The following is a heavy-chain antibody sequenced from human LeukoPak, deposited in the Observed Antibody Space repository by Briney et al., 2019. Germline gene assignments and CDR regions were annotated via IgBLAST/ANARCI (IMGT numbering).Heavy chain of an antibody. V-gene: IGHV3-23*01. CDR2: ISGSGVNT. J-gene: IGHJ1*01. CDR1: GFTFSSYA. D-gene: IGHD4-17*01. Sequence: GGSLRLSCAASGFTFSSYAMNWVRQARGKGLEWVSVISGSGVNTYYADTVKGRFTISRDNSKNTLNLQLNSLRPDDTAIYYCAKVRAMTTVTSDPFQHWGQGTRVTVSS. CDR3: AKVRAMTTVTSDPFQH.